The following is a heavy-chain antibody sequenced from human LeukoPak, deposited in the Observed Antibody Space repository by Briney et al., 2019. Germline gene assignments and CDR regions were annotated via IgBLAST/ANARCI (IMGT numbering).Heavy chain of an antibody. CDR3: ARSRYTYGYYLDY. CDR2: IYYSVST. V-gene: IGHV4-59*01. J-gene: IGHJ4*02. Sequence: GSLRLSCAASGFTFSSYSMNWIRQPPGKGLEWIGCIYYSVSTKYNPSLKSRVTISVDTSKNQFSLKLSSVTAADTAVYYCARSRYTYGYYLDYWGQGTLVTVSS. CDR1: GFTFSSYS. D-gene: IGHD5-18*01.